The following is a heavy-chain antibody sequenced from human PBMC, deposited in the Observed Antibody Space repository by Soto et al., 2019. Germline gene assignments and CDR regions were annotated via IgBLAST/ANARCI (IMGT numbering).Heavy chain of an antibody. CDR2: IYYSGST. Sequence: QVQLQESGPGLVKPSQTLSLTCTVSGGSISSGSYYWSWIRQLPGKVLEWIGYIYYSGSTYYNPSLKSRVTISVDTSKNQFSLKLNSVTAADTAVYYCATRTDYYYGSGSLGGMDVWGQGTTVTVSS. CDR3: ATRTDYYYGSGSLGGMDV. D-gene: IGHD3-10*01. J-gene: IGHJ6*02. CDR1: GGSISSGSYY. V-gene: IGHV4-31*03.